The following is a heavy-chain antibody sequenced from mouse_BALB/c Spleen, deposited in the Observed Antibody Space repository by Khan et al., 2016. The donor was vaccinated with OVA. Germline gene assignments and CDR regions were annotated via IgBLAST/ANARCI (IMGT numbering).Heavy chain of an antibody. CDR2: IYPGNVSP. J-gene: IGHJ3*01. Sequence: QVQLQQSGPELVKPGASVRISCKASGYTFTSYYIHWVKQRPGQGLEWIGWIYPGNVSPKYNERFKDKASLTADKSSSTAYMQLSSLTSEDSAVYFCARAGYGSFAYWSQGTLVTVSA. D-gene: IGHD2-2*01. CDR1: GYTFTSYY. CDR3: ARAGYGSFAY. V-gene: IGHV1S56*01.